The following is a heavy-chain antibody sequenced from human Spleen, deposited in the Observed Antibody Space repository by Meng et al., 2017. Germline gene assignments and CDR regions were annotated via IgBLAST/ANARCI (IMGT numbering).Heavy chain of an antibody. D-gene: IGHD2-21*02. Sequence: GSLRLSCAVSGYSISSGYYWGWIRQPPGKGPEWIGSIYHSGSTYYNPSLKSRVTISVDRSKKQFSLKLTSVTAADTGVYYCARGAVVTLIFYHALDVWGQGTTVTVSS. V-gene: IGHV4-38-2*01. CDR3: ARGAVVTLIFYHALDV. CDR2: IYHSGST. J-gene: IGHJ6*02. CDR1: GYSISSGYY.